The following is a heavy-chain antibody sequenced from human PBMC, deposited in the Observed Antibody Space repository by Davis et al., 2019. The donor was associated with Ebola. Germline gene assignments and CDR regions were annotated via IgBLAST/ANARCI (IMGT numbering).Heavy chain of an antibody. CDR1: GGTFSSYA. D-gene: IGHD3-10*01. V-gene: IGHV1-8*02. J-gene: IGHJ4*02. CDR2: MNPNSGNT. Sequence: ASVKVSCKASGGTFSSYAISWVRQAPGQGLEWMGWMNPNSGNTGYAQKFQGRVTMTRNTSINTAYMEVSSLRSEDTAVYYCARAPTWSQINYYCFDDWGQGTLVTVSS. CDR3: ARAPTWSQINYYCFDD.